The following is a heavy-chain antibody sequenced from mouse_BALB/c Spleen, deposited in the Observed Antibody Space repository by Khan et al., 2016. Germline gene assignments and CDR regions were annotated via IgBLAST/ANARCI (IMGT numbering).Heavy chain of an antibody. J-gene: IGHJ3*01. CDR3: ARSSWEWFAY. CDR1: GFNIKDTY. V-gene: IGHV14-3*02. CDR2: IDPANGNT. D-gene: IGHD4-1*01. Sequence: VQLQQSGAELVKPGASVKLSCTASGFNIKDTYMHWVKQRPEQGLEWIGRIDPANGNTKYDPKFKGKATMTADTSSNTAYLELSSLTSEDTAVXYCARSSWEWFAYWGQGTLVTVSA.